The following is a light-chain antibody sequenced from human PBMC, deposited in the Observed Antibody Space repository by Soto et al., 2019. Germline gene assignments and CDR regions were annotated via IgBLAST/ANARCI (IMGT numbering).Light chain of an antibody. CDR3: QQYDNLTLT. V-gene: IGKV1-33*01. CDR1: QDITND. Sequence: DIQMTQSPSSLSASVGDRVTITCQASQDITNDLNWYQQKPGKAPKVLIYEASNLETGVPSRFSGSGSGTDFTFTISSLQPEDIATYFCQQYDNLTLTFGGGTKVEIK. CDR2: EAS. J-gene: IGKJ4*01.